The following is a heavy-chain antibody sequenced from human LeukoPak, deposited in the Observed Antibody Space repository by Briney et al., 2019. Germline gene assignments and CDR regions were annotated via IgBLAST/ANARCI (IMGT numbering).Heavy chain of an antibody. V-gene: IGHV4-61*01. CDR1: GGSVSSGSYY. J-gene: IGHJ3*02. CDR2: IYYRGST. D-gene: IGHD3-22*01. Sequence: PSETLSLTCTVSGGSVSSGSYYWSWIRQPPGKGLEWIGYIYYRGSTNYNPSLKSRVTISVDTSKNQFSLKLSSVTAADTAVYYCARGPTYDSSGYYFDAFDIWGQGTMVTVSS. CDR3: ARGPTYDSSGYYFDAFDI.